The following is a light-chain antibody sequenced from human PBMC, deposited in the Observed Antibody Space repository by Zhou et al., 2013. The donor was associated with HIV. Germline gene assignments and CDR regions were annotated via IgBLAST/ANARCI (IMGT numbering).Light chain of an antibody. J-gene: IGKJ2*01. CDR2: GAS. Sequence: EIVLTQSPGTLSLSPGVRAILSCRASQTVSASFLAWYRQTPGQAPRLLIYGASTRATGIPDRFSGSGSGRDFTLTISRLEPEDFAVYYCQHYGVSPYTFGPGTKLEI. CDR3: QHYGVSPYT. CDR1: QTVSASF. V-gene: IGKV3-20*01.